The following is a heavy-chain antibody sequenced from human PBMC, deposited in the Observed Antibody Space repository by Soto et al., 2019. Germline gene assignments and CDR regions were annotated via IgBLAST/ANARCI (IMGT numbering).Heavy chain of an antibody. J-gene: IGHJ4*03. Sequence: QVQLVESGGGVVQPGRSLRLSCAASGFTFSSSPMHWVRQAPGKGLDWVAVVSADGNNKYYADSVKGRLTGSRDNSKNTAFVQINSLRSEGTSLYHCACPACSSPRCEFGLWGPGTLVPVS. V-gene: IGHV3-30-3*01. D-gene: IGHD6-13*01. CDR1: GFTFSSSP. CDR2: VSADGNNK. CDR3: ACPACSSPRCEFGL.